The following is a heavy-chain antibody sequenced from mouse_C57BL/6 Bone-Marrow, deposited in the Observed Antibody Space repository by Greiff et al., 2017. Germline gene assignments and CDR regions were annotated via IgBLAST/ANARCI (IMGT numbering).Heavy chain of an antibody. Sequence: QVQLQQPGAELVMPGASVKLSCKASGYTFTSYWMHWVKQRPGQGLEWIGEIDPSDSYTNYNQKFKGKSTLTVDKSSSTAYMQRSSLTSEDSAVYYCARDGYYSYYCDYWGQGTTLTVSS. V-gene: IGHV1-69*01. D-gene: IGHD2-3*01. CDR3: ARDGYYSYYCDY. CDR1: GYTFTSYW. CDR2: IDPSDSYT. J-gene: IGHJ2*01.